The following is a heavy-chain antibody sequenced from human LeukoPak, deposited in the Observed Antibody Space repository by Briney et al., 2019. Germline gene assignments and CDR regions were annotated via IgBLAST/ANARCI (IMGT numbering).Heavy chain of an antibody. J-gene: IGHJ4*02. CDR2: ISYDGSNK. V-gene: IGHV3-30*18. CDR3: AKDRGSFTYYFDY. CDR1: GFTFSTYG. D-gene: IGHD1-26*01. Sequence: GGSLRLSCAASGFTFSTYGIHWVRQAPGKGLEWVAVISYDGSNKYYADSVKGRFTISRDNSKNTLYLQMNSLRAEDTAICYCAKDRGSFTYYFDYWGQGTLVTVSS.